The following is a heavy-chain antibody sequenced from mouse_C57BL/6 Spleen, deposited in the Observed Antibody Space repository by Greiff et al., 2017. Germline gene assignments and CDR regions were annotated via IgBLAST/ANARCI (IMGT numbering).Heavy chain of an antibody. J-gene: IGHJ2*01. V-gene: IGHV1-59*01. D-gene: IGHD1-1*01. CDR3: ASVITAVVFDY. Sequence: QVQLQQPGAELVRPGTSVKLSCKASGYTFTSYWMHWVKQRPGQGLEWIGVIDPSDSYTNYNQKFKGKATFTVDTSSSTAYLQLSSLTSEDAAVYYCASVITAVVFDYWGQGTTLTVSS. CDR1: GYTFTSYW. CDR2: IDPSDSYT.